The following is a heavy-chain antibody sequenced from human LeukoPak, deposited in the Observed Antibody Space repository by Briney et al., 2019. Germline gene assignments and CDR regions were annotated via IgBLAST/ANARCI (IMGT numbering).Heavy chain of an antibody. CDR3: ARGEVGATRVDFDY. J-gene: IGHJ4*02. CDR1: GGTFSSYA. D-gene: IGHD1-26*01. V-gene: IGHV1-69*04. Sequence: ASVKVSCKASGGTFSSYAISWVRQAPGQGLEWMGRIIPILGIANYAQKFLGRVTMTRDTSTSTVYMELSSLRSEDTAVYYCARGEVGATRVDFDYWGQGTLVTVSS. CDR2: IIPILGIA.